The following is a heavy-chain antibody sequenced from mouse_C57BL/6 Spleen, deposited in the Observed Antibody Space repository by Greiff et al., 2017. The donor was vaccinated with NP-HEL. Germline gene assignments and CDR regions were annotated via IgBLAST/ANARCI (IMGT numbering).Heavy chain of an antibody. Sequence: EVQLHQSGAELVRPGASVKLSCTASGFNIKDYYMHWVKQRPEQGLEWIGRIDPEDGDTEYAPKFQGKATMTADTSSNTAYLQLSSLTSEDTAVYYCTTWGRDDYYAMDYWGQGTSVTVSS. V-gene: IGHV14-1*01. CDR2: IDPEDGDT. CDR1: GFNIKDYY. CDR3: TTWGRDDYYAMDY. D-gene: IGHD3-3*01. J-gene: IGHJ4*01.